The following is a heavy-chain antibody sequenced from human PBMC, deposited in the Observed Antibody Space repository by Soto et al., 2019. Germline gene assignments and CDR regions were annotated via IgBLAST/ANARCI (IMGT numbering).Heavy chain of an antibody. CDR3: ARQKQWPDY. J-gene: IGHJ4*02. D-gene: IGHD6-19*01. Sequence: SQTLSLTCAISGSSVSSKIAAWNCIRQSPSRGLEWLGRTYFRSKWHTDYALSVRSRIGIKPYTSKNQFSLQLNSVTPEDTAVYYCARQKQWPDYWGQGTMVTVSS. CDR2: TYFRSKWHT. CDR1: GSSVSSKIAA. V-gene: IGHV6-1*01.